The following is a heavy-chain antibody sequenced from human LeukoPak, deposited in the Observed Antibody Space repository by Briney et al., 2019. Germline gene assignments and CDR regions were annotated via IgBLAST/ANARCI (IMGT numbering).Heavy chain of an antibody. CDR1: GYTFIDYY. V-gene: IGHV1-2*06. Sequence: ASVKVSCKASGYTFIDYYFNWVRQAPGQGPEWMGRINVKSGATDYAQKFQGRVTVTRDTSISTAYMELSSLRSEDTAVYYCASTIAAAGTYYYYYYGMDVWGQGTTVTVSS. CDR2: INVKSGAT. D-gene: IGHD6-13*01. CDR3: ASTIAAAGTYYYYYYGMDV. J-gene: IGHJ6*02.